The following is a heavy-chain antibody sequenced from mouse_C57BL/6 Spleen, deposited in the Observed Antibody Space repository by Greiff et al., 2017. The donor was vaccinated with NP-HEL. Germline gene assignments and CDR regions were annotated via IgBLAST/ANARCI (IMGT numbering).Heavy chain of an antibody. CDR1: GFSLSTSGMG. Sequence: QVQLKVSGPGILQSSQTLSLTCSFSGFSLSTSGMGVSWIRQPSGKGLEWLAHIYWDDDKRYNPSLKSRLTISKDTSRNQVFLKITSVDTADTATYYCARYYGSSGYFDYWGQGTTLTVSS. J-gene: IGHJ2*01. CDR3: ARYYGSSGYFDY. D-gene: IGHD1-1*01. V-gene: IGHV8-12*01. CDR2: IYWDDDK.